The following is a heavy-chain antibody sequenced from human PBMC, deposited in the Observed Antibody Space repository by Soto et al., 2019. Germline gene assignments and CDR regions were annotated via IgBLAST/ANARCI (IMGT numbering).Heavy chain of an antibody. Sequence: PSLTCAISGDSVSSNSAAWNWIRQSPSRGLEWLGRTYYRSKWYNDYVGSVKSRITINPDTSKNQFSLQLNSVTPEDTAVYYCARGAFREYGTFDIWGQGTMVTVSS. V-gene: IGHV6-1*01. D-gene: IGHD3-10*01. CDR1: GDSVSSNSAA. CDR3: ARGAFREYGTFDI. CDR2: TYYRSKWYN. J-gene: IGHJ3*02.